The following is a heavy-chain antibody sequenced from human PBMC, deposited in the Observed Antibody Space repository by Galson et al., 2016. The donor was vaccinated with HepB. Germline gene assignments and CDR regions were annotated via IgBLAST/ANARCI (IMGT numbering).Heavy chain of an antibody. CDR2: ISGRGGST. J-gene: IGHJ3*01. V-gene: IGHV3-23*01. Sequence: SLRLSCAASGFTFSNYAMNWVRQAPGKGLEWVSVISGRGGSTYYADSVKGRFTIPRDNSKNTLYLQMNSLRAEDTAVYYCARVYGGDWLNLHTFDVWGQGAMVTVSS. CDR3: ARVYGGDWLNLHTFDV. CDR1: GFTFSNYA. D-gene: IGHD3-9*01.